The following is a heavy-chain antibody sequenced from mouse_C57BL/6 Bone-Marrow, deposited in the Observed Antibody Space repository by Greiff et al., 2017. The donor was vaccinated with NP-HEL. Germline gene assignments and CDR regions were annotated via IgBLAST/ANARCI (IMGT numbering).Heavy chain of an antibody. D-gene: IGHD2-1*01. CDR2: IWRGGST. V-gene: IGHV2-5*01. CDR1: GSSLTSYG. J-gene: IGHJ3*01. Sequence: VKVVESGPGLVQPSQSLSITCPVSGSSLTSYGVHWVRQSPGKGLEWLGVIWRGGSTDYNAAFMSRLSITKDNSKSQVFFKMNRLQADDTAIYYCAKRGYGNSSWLAYWGQGTLVTVSA. CDR3: AKRGYGNSSWLAY.